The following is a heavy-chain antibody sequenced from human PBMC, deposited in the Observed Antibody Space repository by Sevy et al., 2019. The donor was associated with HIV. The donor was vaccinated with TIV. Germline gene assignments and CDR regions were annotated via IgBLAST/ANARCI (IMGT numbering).Heavy chain of an antibody. CDR2: INHSGST. CDR1: GGSFSGYY. Sequence: AESMSLTCAVYGGSFSGYYWSWIRQPPGKGLEWIGEINHSGSTNYNPSLKSRVTILVDTSKNQFSLKLSSVTAADTAVYYCARGRHSGSYYGIYGAFDIWGQGTMVRVSS. V-gene: IGHV4-34*01. D-gene: IGHD1-26*01. CDR3: ARGRHSGSYYGIYGAFDI. J-gene: IGHJ3*02.